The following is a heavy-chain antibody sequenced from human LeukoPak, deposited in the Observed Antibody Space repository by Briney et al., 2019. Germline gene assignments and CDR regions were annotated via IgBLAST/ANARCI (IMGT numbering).Heavy chain of an antibody. J-gene: IGHJ6*02. CDR1: AGSISSSSYY. Sequence: SETLSLTCTVSAGSISSSSYYWAWIRQPPGKGLEWIGSRYYSGSTNYNPSLKSRVTLSADTSKNQFFLKVSSVTAADTAVYYCARHASDSSGFYNYYGMDVWGQGTTVTVSS. CDR2: RYYSGST. V-gene: IGHV4-39*01. D-gene: IGHD3-22*01. CDR3: ARHASDSSGFYNYYGMDV.